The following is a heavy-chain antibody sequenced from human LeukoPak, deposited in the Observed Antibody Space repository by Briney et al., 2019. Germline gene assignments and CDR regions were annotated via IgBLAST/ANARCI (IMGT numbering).Heavy chain of an antibody. V-gene: IGHV1-46*01. J-gene: IGHJ4*02. CDR2: ISPAVGET. D-gene: IGHD6-25*01. Sequence: ASVTVSCTASGYTFTTYFMHWLRQAPGQGLEWMGIISPAVGETAYAEKFQGRVTMTRDTSTSTVYMELSSLTSEDTGMYYCARKFSGSSPIDYWGQGTLVTVSS. CDR1: GYTFTTYF. CDR3: ARKFSGSSPIDY.